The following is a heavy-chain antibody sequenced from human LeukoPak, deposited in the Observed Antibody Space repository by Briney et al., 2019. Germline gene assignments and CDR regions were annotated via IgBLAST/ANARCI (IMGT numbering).Heavy chain of an antibody. CDR3: ARAGYSRFVDDLDY. Sequence: ASVKVSCKASRYIFTNYGINWVRQAPGQGLEWMGWISAYNGNTKYTQKLQDRVTMTTDTSTSTAYMELKTLRSDDTAAYFCARAGYSRFVDDLDYWGQGTLVTVSS. V-gene: IGHV1-18*01. D-gene: IGHD1-26*01. J-gene: IGHJ4*02. CDR1: RYIFTNYG. CDR2: ISAYNGNT.